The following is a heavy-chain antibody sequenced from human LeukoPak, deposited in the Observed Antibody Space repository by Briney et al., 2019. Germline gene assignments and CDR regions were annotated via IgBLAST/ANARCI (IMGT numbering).Heavy chain of an antibody. CDR1: GFTFDDYG. CDR3: VRDSGSYWFDP. J-gene: IGHJ5*02. D-gene: IGHD1-26*01. V-gene: IGHV3-20*04. CDR2: VNWNGGST. Sequence: PGGSLRLSCAASGFTFDDYGMGWVRQAPGKGLEWVSGVNWNGGSTAYSDSVKGRFTISRDNAENTVFLQMNSLRVEDTAMYYCVRDSGSYWFDPWGQGTLVTVSS.